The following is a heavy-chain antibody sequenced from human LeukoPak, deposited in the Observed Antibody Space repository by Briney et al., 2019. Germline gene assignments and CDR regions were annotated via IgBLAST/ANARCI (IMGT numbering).Heavy chain of an antibody. D-gene: IGHD3-10*01. CDR2: IYDSGST. J-gene: IGHJ5*02. CDR1: GGSISSGAYY. CDR3: ARDRVAGWLDP. V-gene: IGHV4-31*03. Sequence: NSSETLSLTCTVSGGSISSGAYYWSWIRQHPGKGLEWIGCIYDSGSTYYNPSLKSRVTISVDTSKNLFSLRLNSVTAADTAVYYCARDRVAGWLDPWGQGTLVTVSS.